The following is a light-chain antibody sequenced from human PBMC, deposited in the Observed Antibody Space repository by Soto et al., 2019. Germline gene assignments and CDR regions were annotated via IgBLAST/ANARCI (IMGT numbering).Light chain of an antibody. J-gene: IGKJ4*01. CDR3: QQRSNWPLT. CDR2: DAS. CDR1: QSLSSY. Sequence: EIVLTQSPATLSLSPGESATLSCRASQSLSSYLAWYQQKPGQAPRLLMFDASNRATDIPARFSGSGSGTEFTLTINSLEPEDLAVSYCQQRSNWPLTFGGGTKVEI. V-gene: IGKV3-11*01.